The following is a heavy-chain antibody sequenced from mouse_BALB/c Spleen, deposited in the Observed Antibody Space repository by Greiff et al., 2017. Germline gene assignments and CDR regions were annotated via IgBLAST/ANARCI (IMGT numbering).Heavy chain of an antibody. Sequence: EVQRVESGGGLVKPGGSLKLSCAASGFTFSSYTMSWVRQTPEKRLEWVATISSGGSYTYYPDSVKGRFTISRDNAKNTLYLQMSSLKSEDTAMYYCTRVYYYGSRGDFDYWGQGTTLTVSS. CDR1: GFTFSSYT. D-gene: IGHD1-1*01. V-gene: IGHV5-6-4*01. J-gene: IGHJ2*01. CDR3: TRVYYYGSRGDFDY. CDR2: ISSGGSYT.